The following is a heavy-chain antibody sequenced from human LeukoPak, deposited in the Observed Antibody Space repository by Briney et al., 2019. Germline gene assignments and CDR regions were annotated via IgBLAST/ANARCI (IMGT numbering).Heavy chain of an antibody. CDR1: GFTFTNYN. CDR3: AELGITMIGGV. Sequence: PGGSLRLSCVDSGFTFTNYNMNWVRQAPGKAMEWVSSITSSGTYTFYADSVKGRFTISRDNAKNSLYLQMNSLRAEDTAVYYCAELGITMIGGVWGKGTTVTISS. J-gene: IGHJ6*04. V-gene: IGHV3-21*01. CDR2: ITSSGTYT. D-gene: IGHD3-10*02.